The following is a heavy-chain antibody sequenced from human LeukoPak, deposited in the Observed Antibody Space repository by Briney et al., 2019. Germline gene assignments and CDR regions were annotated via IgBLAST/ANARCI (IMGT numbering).Heavy chain of an antibody. Sequence: ASVQVSCKASDTFTSYGISWVRQAPGQGLEWMGWINAYNGNTNYAQKLQGRVTMTTDTSTSTAYMELRNLRSDDTAVYYCARGGPAARLITFGGVTDYWGQGTLVTVSS. CDR3: ARGGPAARLITFGGVTDY. CDR1: DTFTSYG. CDR2: INAYNGNT. D-gene: IGHD3-16*01. J-gene: IGHJ4*02. V-gene: IGHV1-18*01.